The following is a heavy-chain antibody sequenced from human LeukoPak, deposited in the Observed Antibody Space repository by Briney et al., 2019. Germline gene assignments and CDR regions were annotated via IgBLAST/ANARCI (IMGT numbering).Heavy chain of an antibody. D-gene: IGHD3-22*01. J-gene: IGHJ2*01. CDR2: IYYSRST. CDR3: ARRVTMIVVVIHDWYFDL. Sequence: PSETLSLTCTVSGGSISSSSYYWGWIRQPPGKGLEWIGSIYYSRSTYYNPSLKSRVTISVDTSKNQFSLKLSSLTAADTAVYYCARRVTMIVVVIHDWYFDLWGRGTLVTVSS. CDR1: GGSISSSSYY. V-gene: IGHV4-39*01.